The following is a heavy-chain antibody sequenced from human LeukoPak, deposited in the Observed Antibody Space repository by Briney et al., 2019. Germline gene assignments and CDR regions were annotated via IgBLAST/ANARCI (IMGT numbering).Heavy chain of an antibody. CDR2: ISGSGGST. J-gene: IGHJ6*02. V-gene: IGHV3-23*01. Sequence: GGSLRLSCAASGFTFSSYAMSWLRQAPGKGLEWVSAISGSGGSTYYADSVKGRFTISRDNSKNTLYLQMNSLRAEDTAVYYCAKDLGRIQTYGMDVWGQGTTVTVSS. CDR3: AKDLGRIQTYGMDV. CDR1: GFTFSSYA.